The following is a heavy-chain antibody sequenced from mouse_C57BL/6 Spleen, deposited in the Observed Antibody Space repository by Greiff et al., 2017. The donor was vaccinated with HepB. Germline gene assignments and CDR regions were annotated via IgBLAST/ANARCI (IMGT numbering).Heavy chain of an antibody. CDR1: GFSFSSYS. D-gene: IGHD1-1*01. Sequence: EVMLVESGGGLVKPGGSLTLSCAASGFSFSSYSMSWVRPTPEKRLEWVATISDGGSYTYYPDNVKGRFTISRDNAKNNLYLQMSHLKSEDTAMYYCARSYYGSSYGWYFDVWGTGTTVTVSS. CDR2: ISDGGSYT. CDR3: ARSYYGSSYGWYFDV. V-gene: IGHV5-4*03. J-gene: IGHJ1*03.